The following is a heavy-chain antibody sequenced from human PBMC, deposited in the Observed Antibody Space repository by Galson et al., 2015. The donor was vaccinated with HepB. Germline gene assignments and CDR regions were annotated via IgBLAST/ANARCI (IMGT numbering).Heavy chain of an antibody. V-gene: IGHV3-23*01. D-gene: IGHD2-2*01. CDR2: ISGSGGST. J-gene: IGHJ4*02. CDR3: AKVRRGWIAHVVVPAALGY. CDR1: GFTFSSYA. Sequence: SLRLSCAASGFTFSSYAMSWVRQAPGKGLEWVSAISGSGGSTYYADSVKGRFTISRDNSKNTLYLQMNSLRAEDTAVYYCAKVRRGWIAHVVVPAALGYWGQGTLVTVSS.